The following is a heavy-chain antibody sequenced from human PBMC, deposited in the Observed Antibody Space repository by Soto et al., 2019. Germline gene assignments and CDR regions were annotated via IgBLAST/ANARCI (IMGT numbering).Heavy chain of an antibody. CDR2: IYPGDSAT. Sequence: PGESLKISCQTSGYTFTNYWIGWVRQMPGKGLEWMAIIYPGDSATRYCPSFQGQVTISADTSISTTYLQWSSLKASDTAMYYCAIPYAGNSNENSQAWGQGSQVSVSS. CDR1: GYTFTNYW. D-gene: IGHD1-7*01. J-gene: IGHJ1*01. CDR3: AIPYAGNSNENSQA. V-gene: IGHV5-51*01.